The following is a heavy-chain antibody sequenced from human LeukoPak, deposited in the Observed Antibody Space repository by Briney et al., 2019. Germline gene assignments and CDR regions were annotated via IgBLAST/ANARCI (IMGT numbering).Heavy chain of an antibody. D-gene: IGHD1-26*01. CDR3: ATYSGVHHKTFDD. V-gene: IGHV3-7*03. J-gene: IGHJ4*02. Sequence: GGSLRLSCAASGFTLSRYWMSWVRQAPGEGPEWVANIKQDESEKDYADSVRGRFTISRDNAKNSLYLQMNSLRAEGTALYYCATYSGVHHKTFDDWGQGTLVTVSS. CDR2: IKQDESEK. CDR1: GFTLSRYW.